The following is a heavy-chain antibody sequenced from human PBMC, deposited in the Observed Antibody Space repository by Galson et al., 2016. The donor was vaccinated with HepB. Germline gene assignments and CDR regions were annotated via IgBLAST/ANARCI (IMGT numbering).Heavy chain of an antibody. CDR3: ARDPPYYDMLTHEGYFDL. Sequence: SLRLSCAASGFTFSSYWMHWVRQAPGKGLVWVSRINSDGRSTSYADSVKGRFTISRDNAKNTLYLQMNSLRAEDTAVYYCARDPPYYDMLTHEGYFDLWGRGTLVTVSS. J-gene: IGHJ2*01. CDR2: INSDGRST. CDR1: GFTFSSYW. V-gene: IGHV3-74*01. D-gene: IGHD3-9*01.